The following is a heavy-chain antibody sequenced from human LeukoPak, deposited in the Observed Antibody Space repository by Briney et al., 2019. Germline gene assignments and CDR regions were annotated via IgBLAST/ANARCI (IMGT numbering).Heavy chain of an antibody. Sequence: ASVKVSGKAFEYTFTSYAMNGVRQPPGQGFGWMGWINTNTGNPTYAQGFTGRFVFSLDTSVSTAYLQISSLKAEDTAVYYCASGSYYVGWFDPWGQGTLVTVSS. CDR2: INTNTGNP. D-gene: IGHD1-26*01. CDR3: ASGSYYVGWFDP. CDR1: EYTFTSYA. J-gene: IGHJ5*02. V-gene: IGHV7-4-1*02.